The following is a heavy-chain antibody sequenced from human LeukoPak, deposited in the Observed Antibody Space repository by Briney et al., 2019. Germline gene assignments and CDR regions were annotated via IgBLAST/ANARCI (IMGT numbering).Heavy chain of an antibody. Sequence: GGSLRLSCAASGFTFSSYWMSWVRQAPGKGLEWVANIKQDGSEKYYVDSVKGRFTISRDNSKNTLYLQMNSLRAEDTAVYYCAKEWAVGATFDYWGQGTLVTVSS. CDR2: IKQDGSEK. V-gene: IGHV3-7*03. D-gene: IGHD1-26*01. J-gene: IGHJ4*02. CDR1: GFTFSSYW. CDR3: AKEWAVGATFDY.